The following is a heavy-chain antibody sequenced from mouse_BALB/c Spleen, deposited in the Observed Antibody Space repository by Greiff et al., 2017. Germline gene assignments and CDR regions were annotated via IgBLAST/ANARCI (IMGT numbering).Heavy chain of an antibody. CDR1: GFTFSSYG. CDR3: ARDGGYGNSWFAY. J-gene: IGHJ3*01. CDR2: INSNGGST. Sequence: EVQLQESGGGLVQPGGSLKLSCAASGFTFSSYGMSWVRQTPDKRLELVATINSNGGSTYYPDSVKGRFTISRDNAKNTLYLQMSSLKSEDTAMYYCARDGGYGNSWFAYWGQGTLVTVSA. D-gene: IGHD2-1*01. V-gene: IGHV5-6-3*01.